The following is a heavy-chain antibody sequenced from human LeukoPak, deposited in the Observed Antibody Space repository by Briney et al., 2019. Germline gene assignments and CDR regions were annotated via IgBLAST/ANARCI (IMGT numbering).Heavy chain of an antibody. CDR2: VLYDGSMK. D-gene: IGHD5-12*01. CDR3: AKGNGYEAQYYYYYMDV. J-gene: IGHJ6*03. CDR1: GFPFSSYS. V-gene: IGHV3-30*04. Sequence: GGSLRLSCAASGFPFSSYSMHWVRQAPGKGLEWVAVVLYDGSMKYYADSVKGRFTISRDNSKNTLYLHVNSLRPEDTAVYYCAKGNGYEAQYYYYYMDVWGKGTTVTISS.